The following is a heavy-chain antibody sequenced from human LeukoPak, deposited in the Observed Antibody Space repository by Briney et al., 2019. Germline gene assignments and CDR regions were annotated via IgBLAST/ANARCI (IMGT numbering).Heavy chain of an antibody. V-gene: IGHV3-23*01. CDR2: ISGSGGST. D-gene: IGHD3-9*01. CDR3: AKDQSYDILTGPMGY. J-gene: IGHJ4*02. CDR1: GFTVSNNY. Sequence: GGSLRLSCAASGFTVSNNYMSWVRQAPGKGLEWVSAISGSGGSTYYADSVKGRFTISRDNSKNTLYLQMNSLRAEDTAVYYCAKDQSYDILTGPMGYWGQGTLVTVSS.